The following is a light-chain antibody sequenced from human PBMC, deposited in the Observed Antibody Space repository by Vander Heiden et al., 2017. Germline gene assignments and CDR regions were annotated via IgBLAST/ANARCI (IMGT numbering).Light chain of an antibody. CDR3: QVWDSSSDHPYVV. J-gene: IGLJ2*01. CDR1: NIGSKR. Sequence: SYVLTQPPSGSVAPGQTARITCGGKNIGSKRVHWDQPKPGQAPVLVVYDDSDRPSGIPARFSGSNSGNTATLTISRVEAGDESDYYCQVWDSSSDHPYVVFGGGTKLTVL. CDR2: DDS. V-gene: IGLV3-21*02.